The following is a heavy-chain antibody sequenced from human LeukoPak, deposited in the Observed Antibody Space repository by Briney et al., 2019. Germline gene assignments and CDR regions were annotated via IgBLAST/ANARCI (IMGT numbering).Heavy chain of an antibody. CDR2: ISWNSGSI. CDR1: GFTFDDYA. V-gene: IGHV3-9*01. D-gene: IGHD2-2*01. J-gene: IGHJ3*02. CDR3: AKDTVYGSTSWHAFDI. Sequence: PGGSLRLSCAASGFTFDDYAMHWVRQAPGKGLEWVSGISWNSGSIGYADSVKGRFTISRDNAKNSLYLQMNSLRAEDTALYYCAKDTVYGSTSWHAFDIWGQGTVVTVSS.